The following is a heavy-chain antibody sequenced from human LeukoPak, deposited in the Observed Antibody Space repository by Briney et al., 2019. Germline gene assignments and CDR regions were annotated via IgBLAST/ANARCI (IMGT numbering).Heavy chain of an antibody. Sequence: SETLSLTCTVSGASISSTSYCWGWIRQPAGKGLEWIGHIHTSGSTNYNPSLKSRVTISVDTSKNQFSLKLSSVTAADTAVYYCASTKRITMVRGVYFDYWGQGTLVTVSS. D-gene: IGHD3-10*01. J-gene: IGHJ4*02. CDR3: ASTKRITMVRGVYFDY. CDR1: GASISSTSYC. V-gene: IGHV4-61*09. CDR2: IHTSGST.